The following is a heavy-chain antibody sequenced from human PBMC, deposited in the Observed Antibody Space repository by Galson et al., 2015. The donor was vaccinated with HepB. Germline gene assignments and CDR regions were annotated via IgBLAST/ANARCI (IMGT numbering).Heavy chain of an antibody. D-gene: IGHD6-19*01. CDR3: TRGAGSGWYPQGYYYYYGMDV. CDR2: INSDGSST. V-gene: IGHV3-74*01. CDR1: GFTFSSYW. J-gene: IGHJ6*02. Sequence: SLRLSCAASGFTFSSYWMHWVRQAPGKGLVWVSRINSDGSSTSYADSVKGRFTISRDNAKNTLYLQMNSLRAEDTAVYYCTRGAGSGWYPQGYYYYYGMDVWGQGTTVTVSS.